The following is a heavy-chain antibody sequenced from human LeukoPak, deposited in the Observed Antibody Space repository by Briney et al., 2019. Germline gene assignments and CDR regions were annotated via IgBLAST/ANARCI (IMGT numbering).Heavy chain of an antibody. Sequence: SETLSLTCTVSGGSINSGNYYWSWTRQPAGKGLEWIGRIYTSGSTNYNPSLKSRVTISVDTSKNQFSLKLSSVTAADTAVYYCARSYGWFDPWGQGTLVTVSS. CDR2: IYTSGST. J-gene: IGHJ5*02. V-gene: IGHV4-61*02. CDR1: GGSINSGNYY. D-gene: IGHD3-10*01. CDR3: ARSYGWFDP.